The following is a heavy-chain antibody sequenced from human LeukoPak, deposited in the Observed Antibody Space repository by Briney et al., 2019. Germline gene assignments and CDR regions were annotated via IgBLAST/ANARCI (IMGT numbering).Heavy chain of an antibody. CDR1: GYTFTSYD. J-gene: IGHJ5*02. Sequence: SVKVSCKASGYTFTSYDINWVRQATGQGLEWMGGVIPIFGTANYAQKFQGRVTTTADESTSTAYMELSSLRSEDTAVYYCAREAPRFDPWGQGTLVTVSS. CDR3: AREAPRFDP. CDR2: VIPIFGTA. V-gene: IGHV1-69*13.